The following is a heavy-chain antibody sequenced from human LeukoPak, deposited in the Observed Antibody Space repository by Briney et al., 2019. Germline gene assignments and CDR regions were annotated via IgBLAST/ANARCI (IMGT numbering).Heavy chain of an antibody. D-gene: IGHD3-22*01. CDR1: GFTFDDYA. CDR2: ITWNSDNI. Sequence: GRSLRLSCAASGFTFDDYAMHWVRQAPGKGLEWVSGITWNSDNIEYADSVKGRFTISRDNAKNSLYLQMNSLRAEDTAVYYCARGGQYYDSAFDIWGQGTMVTVSS. J-gene: IGHJ3*02. V-gene: IGHV3-9*01. CDR3: ARGGQYYDSAFDI.